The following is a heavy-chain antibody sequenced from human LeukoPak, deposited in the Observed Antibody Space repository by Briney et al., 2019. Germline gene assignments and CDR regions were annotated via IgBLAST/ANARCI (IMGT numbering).Heavy chain of an antibody. CDR2: INHSGST. CDR1: GGSFSGYY. J-gene: IGHJ4*02. CDR3: ARSQGRYDYVWGSYRPPSSFFDY. D-gene: IGHD3-16*02. V-gene: IGHV4-34*01. Sequence: SETLSLTCAVYGGSFSGYYWSWIRQPPGKGLEWIGEINHSGSTNYNPSLKSRVTISVDTSKNQFSLKLSSVTAADTAVYYCARSQGRYDYVWGSYRPPSSFFDYWGQGTLVTVSS.